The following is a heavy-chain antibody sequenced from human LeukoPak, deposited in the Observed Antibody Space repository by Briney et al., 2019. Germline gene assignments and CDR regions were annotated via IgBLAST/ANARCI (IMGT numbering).Heavy chain of an antibody. J-gene: IGHJ4*02. CDR1: GYTLIDYY. Sequence: ASVKVSCKASGYTLIDYYMHWVRQAPGQGLEWMGIIIASGGSTSYAQKFQGRLTMTSDTSTSTVYMELSSLTSEDTAVYYCARGRPGYSTSWYHYWGQGTLVTVSS. V-gene: IGHV1-46*01. CDR2: IIASGGST. CDR3: ARGRPGYSTSWYHY. D-gene: IGHD6-13*01.